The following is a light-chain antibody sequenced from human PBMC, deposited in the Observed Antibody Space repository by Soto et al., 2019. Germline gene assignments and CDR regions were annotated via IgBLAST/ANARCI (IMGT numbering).Light chain of an antibody. CDR2: GAS. CDR1: QSVTSSS. Sequence: EIVLTQSPGTLSLSPGERATLSCRASQSVTSSSLAWYQQQPGQAPRLLIYGASNRATGIPDRFSGSGSGTDFTLTISRLEPEDFAVYYCQKYDSSPGTVGQGTTVEIK. V-gene: IGKV3-20*01. CDR3: QKYDSSPGT. J-gene: IGKJ1*01.